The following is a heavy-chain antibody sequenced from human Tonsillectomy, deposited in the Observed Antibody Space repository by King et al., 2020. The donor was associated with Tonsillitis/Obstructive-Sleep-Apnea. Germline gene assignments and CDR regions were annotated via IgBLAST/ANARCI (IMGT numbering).Heavy chain of an antibody. CDR3: ASSITIFGVADAFDI. CDR1: GGSFSGYY. V-gene: IGHV4-34*01. D-gene: IGHD3-3*01. J-gene: IGHJ3*02. Sequence: VQLQQWGAGLLKPSETLSLTCAVYGGSFSGYYWSWIRQPPGKGLEWIGEINHSGSTNYNPSLKSRVTISVDTSKNQFSLKLSSVTAADTAVYYCASSITIFGVADAFDIWGQGTMVTVSS. CDR2: INHSGST.